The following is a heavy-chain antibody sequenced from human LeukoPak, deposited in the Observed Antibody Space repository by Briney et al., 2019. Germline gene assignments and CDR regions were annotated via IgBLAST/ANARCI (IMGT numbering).Heavy chain of an antibody. CDR3: ARSKSRGDYYFDN. Sequence: GGSLRLSCAASGFTLSSNYMSRVRQAPGKGLEWVSVIYAGGSTYYADSVKGRFSIARDNSKNTLYRQMNSLRAEDTAVYYCARSKSRGDYYFDNWGQGTLVTVSS. J-gene: IGHJ4*02. CDR2: IYAGGST. D-gene: IGHD2-21*02. V-gene: IGHV3-53*01. CDR1: GFTLSSNY.